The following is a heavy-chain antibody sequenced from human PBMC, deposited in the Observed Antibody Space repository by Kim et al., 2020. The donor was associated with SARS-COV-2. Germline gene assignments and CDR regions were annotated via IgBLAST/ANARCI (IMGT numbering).Heavy chain of an antibody. D-gene: IGHD6-19*01. CDR3: AGDSPSRGWNYYYYMYV. J-gene: IGHJ6*03. CDR2: ISSSSYI. Sequence: GGSLRLSCAASGFTFSSYSMNWVRQAPGKGLEWVSSISSSSYIYYADSVKGRFTISRDNAKNSLYLQMNSLRAEDTAVYYCAGDSPSRGWNYYYYMYVWGEGTTVTVSS. CDR1: GFTFSSYS. V-gene: IGHV3-21*01.